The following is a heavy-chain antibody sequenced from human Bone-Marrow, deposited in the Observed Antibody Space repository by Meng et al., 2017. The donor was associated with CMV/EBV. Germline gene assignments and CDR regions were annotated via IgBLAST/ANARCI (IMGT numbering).Heavy chain of an antibody. D-gene: IGHD5-24*01. V-gene: IGHV4-59*01. CDR2: IYYSGST. CDR3: ARVEMTTIWLFDP. CDR1: GGSISSYY. J-gene: IGHJ5*02. Sequence: GSLRLSCTVSGGSISSYYWSWIRQPPGKGLEWIGYIYYSGSTNYNPSLKSRVTISVDTSKNQFSLKLSSVTAADTAVYYCARVEMTTIWLFDPWGQGTLVTVSS.